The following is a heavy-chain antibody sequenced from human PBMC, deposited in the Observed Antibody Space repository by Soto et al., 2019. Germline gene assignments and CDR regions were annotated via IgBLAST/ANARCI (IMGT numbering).Heavy chain of an antibody. D-gene: IGHD3-3*01. Sequence: PGGSLRLSCAASGLTLSNYAMSWVRQAPGKGLEWVSAISSSGDSTYYADSVEGRFTVSRDNSKNTLYLQMNSLRAEDTAVYYCAKEPNYDFWSGYGHFDYWGQGTLDTVSS. CDR2: ISSSGDST. CDR3: AKEPNYDFWSGYGHFDY. J-gene: IGHJ4*02. V-gene: IGHV3-23*01. CDR1: GLTLSNYA.